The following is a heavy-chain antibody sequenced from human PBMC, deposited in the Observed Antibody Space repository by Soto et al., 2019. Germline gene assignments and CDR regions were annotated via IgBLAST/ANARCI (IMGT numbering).Heavy chain of an antibody. CDR2: VNTYNGNP. CDR3: ARDSQYRTDWQRFDC. J-gene: IGHJ4*02. Sequence: QVQLVQSGVEVKKPGASVQVSCKASGYTFTNYAISWVRQAPGRGLEWMGWVNTYNGNPNYAQILQGRVTMTTDTCTGTAYMELRSLKSDDSAVYYGARDSQYRTDWQRFDCWGQGTLVTVSS. V-gene: IGHV1-18*01. CDR1: GYTFTNYA. D-gene: IGHD6-6*01.